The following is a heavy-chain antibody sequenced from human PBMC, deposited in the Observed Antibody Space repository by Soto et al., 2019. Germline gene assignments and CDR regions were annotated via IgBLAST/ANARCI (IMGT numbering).Heavy chain of an antibody. J-gene: IGHJ4*02. CDR3: AKVRGSGWYGAQYYFDY. CDR1: GFTFDDYA. D-gene: IGHD6-19*01. CDR2: ISWNSGSI. V-gene: IGHV3-9*01. Sequence: LRLSCAASGFTFDDYAMHWVRQAPGKGLEWVSGISWNSGSIGYADSVKGRFTISRDNAKNSLYLQMNSLRAEDTALYYCAKVRGSGWYGAQYYFDYWGQGTLVTVSS.